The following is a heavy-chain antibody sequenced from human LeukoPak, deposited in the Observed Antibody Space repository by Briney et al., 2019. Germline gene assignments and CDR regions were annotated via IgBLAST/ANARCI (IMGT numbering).Heavy chain of an antibody. D-gene: IGHD6-19*01. V-gene: IGHV4-59*01. CDR3: ARSGSYVSGFDP. J-gene: IGHJ5*02. CDR1: GGSISSYY. CDR2: IYYSGST. Sequence: SETLSLTCTVPGGSISSYYWSWIRQPPGKGLEWIGYIYYSGSTNYNPSLKSRVTISVDTSKNQFSLKLSSVTAADTAVYYCARSGSYVSGFDPWGQGTLVTVSS.